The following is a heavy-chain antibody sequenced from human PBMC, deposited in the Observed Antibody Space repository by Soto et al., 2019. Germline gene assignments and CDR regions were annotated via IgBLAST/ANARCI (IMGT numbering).Heavy chain of an antibody. CDR3: ATGVDTAKAGY. CDR1: GFTVSSHH. J-gene: IGHJ4*02. Sequence: VQLVESGGGLIQPGGSLRLSCAASGFTVSSHHMTWVRQPPGRGPEWVSTIYPAGNTFYADSVKGRFTISRDTSKNMLYLQMNNLRAEDTAVYYCATGVDTAKAGYWGPGTLVTVSS. D-gene: IGHD5-18*01. V-gene: IGHV3-53*01. CDR2: IYPAGNT.